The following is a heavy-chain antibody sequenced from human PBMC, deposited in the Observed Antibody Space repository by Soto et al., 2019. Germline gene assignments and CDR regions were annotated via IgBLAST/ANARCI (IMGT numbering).Heavy chain of an antibody. J-gene: IGHJ4*02. Sequence: QVTLKESGPVLVKPTETLTLTCAGSGFSLNNARMGVSWIRQPPGKALEWLAHIFSNDEKSYSTSLKSRLTTSKDTSKCQVVLTMTNMDPVDTATYYCARDFDFWSGYSYFDYWGQGTLVTVSS. CDR1: GFSLNNARMG. CDR3: ARDFDFWSGYSYFDY. CDR2: IFSNDEK. D-gene: IGHD3-3*01. V-gene: IGHV2-26*01.